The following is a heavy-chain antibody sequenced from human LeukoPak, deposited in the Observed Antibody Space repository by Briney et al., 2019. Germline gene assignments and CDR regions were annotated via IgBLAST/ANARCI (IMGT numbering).Heavy chain of an antibody. CDR1: GYSFTSYW. J-gene: IGHJ4*02. D-gene: IGHD5-12*01. V-gene: IGHV5-51*01. CDR2: IYPGDPDT. Sequence: GESLKISCKGSGYSFTSYWIGWVRQMPGKGLEWMGIIYPGDPDTRYSPSFQGQVTISADKSISTAYLQWSSLKASDTAMYYCARHIFRGYDFPTLLDYWGQGTLVTVSS. CDR3: ARHIFRGYDFPTLLDY.